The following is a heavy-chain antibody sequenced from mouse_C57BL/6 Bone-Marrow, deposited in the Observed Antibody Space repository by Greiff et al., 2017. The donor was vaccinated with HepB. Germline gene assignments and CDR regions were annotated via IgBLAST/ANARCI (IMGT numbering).Heavy chain of an antibody. J-gene: IGHJ3*01. D-gene: IGHD2-2*01. CDR2: ISYDGSN. CDR3: ARDGGYDPAWFAY. V-gene: IGHV3-6*01. Sequence: VQLQQSGPGLVKPSQSLSLTCSVTGYSITSGYYWNWIRQFPGNKLEWMGYISYDGSNNYNPSLKNRISITRDTSKNQFFLKLNSVTTEDTATYYCARDGGYDPAWFAYWGQGTLVTVSA. CDR1: GYSITSGYY.